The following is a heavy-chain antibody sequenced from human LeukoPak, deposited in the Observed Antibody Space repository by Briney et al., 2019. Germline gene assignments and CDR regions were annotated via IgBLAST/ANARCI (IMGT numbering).Heavy chain of an antibody. Sequence: PGGSLRLSCVASGSTFSDYGMSWVRQAPGKGLEWVSVISDSGVGTYYADSVKGRFTISRDNSKNTLFLQLNSLRAEDTAVYYCATTLTNLLPRMYFTYWGQGTLVTVSS. CDR2: ISDSGVGT. J-gene: IGHJ4*02. V-gene: IGHV3-23*01. D-gene: IGHD2/OR15-2a*01. CDR1: GSTFSDYG. CDR3: ATTLTNLLPRMYFTY.